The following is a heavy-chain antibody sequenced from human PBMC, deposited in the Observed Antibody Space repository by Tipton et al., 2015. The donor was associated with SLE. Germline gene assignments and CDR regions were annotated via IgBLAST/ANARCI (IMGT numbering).Heavy chain of an antibody. Sequence: TLSLTCTVSGGSISSYYWSWIRQPPGKGLEWIGYIYYSGSTSYNPSLKSRVTISVDTSKNQFSLKLSSVTAADTAVYYRARVNSGWHGHDAFDIWGQGTMVTVSS. CDR2: IYYSGST. D-gene: IGHD6-19*01. CDR1: GGSISSYY. V-gene: IGHV4-59*01. CDR3: ARVNSGWHGHDAFDI. J-gene: IGHJ3*02.